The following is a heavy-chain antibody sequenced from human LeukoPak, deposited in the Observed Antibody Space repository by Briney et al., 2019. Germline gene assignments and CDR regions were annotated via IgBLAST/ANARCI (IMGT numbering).Heavy chain of an antibody. V-gene: IGHV4-38-2*02. D-gene: IGHD3-9*01. CDR1: GYSISSGYY. CDR2: FYDSGNT. J-gene: IGHJ5*02. Sequence: PSETLSLTCTVSGYSISSGYYWGWIRQPPGKGLEWIGSFYDSGNTYYNPSLKSRVTISVDTSKNQFSLKVRSVTAADTAVYYCARDYDVLTAYPPTQLFDPWGQGTLVTVSS. CDR3: ARDYDVLTAYPPTQLFDP.